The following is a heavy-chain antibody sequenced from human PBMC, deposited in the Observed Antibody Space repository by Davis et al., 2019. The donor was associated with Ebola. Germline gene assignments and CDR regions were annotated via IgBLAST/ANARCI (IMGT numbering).Heavy chain of an antibody. CDR3: ARSGYYYYYYGMDV. J-gene: IGHJ6*02. CDR2: IIPIFGTA. D-gene: IGHD3-3*01. Sequence: SVKVSCKASGGTFSSYAISWVRQAPGQGLEWMGGIIPIFGTANYAQKFQGRVTITADKSTSTAYMELSSLRSEDTAVYYCARSGYYYYYYGMDVWGQGTMVTVSS. CDR1: GGTFSSYA. V-gene: IGHV1-69*06.